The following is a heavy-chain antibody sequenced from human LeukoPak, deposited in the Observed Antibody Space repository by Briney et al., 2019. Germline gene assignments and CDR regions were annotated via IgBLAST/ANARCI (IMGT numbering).Heavy chain of an antibody. CDR2: VKQDGIET. Sequence: PGGSLRLSCVASGFTFSRDWMSWVRQAPGKGLEWVASVKQDGIETQYVDSVKGRFTISRHNAKNSVYLQMNSLRVEDTAVYYCARDGTGFDYWGQGTLVTVSS. J-gene: IGHJ4*02. CDR3: ARDGTGFDY. V-gene: IGHV3-7*01. CDR1: GFTFSRDW. D-gene: IGHD2-8*02.